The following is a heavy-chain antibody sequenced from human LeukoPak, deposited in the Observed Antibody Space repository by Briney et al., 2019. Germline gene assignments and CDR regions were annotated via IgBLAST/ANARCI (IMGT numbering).Heavy chain of an antibody. Sequence: ASVKVSCKASGYTFTAYYMHWVRQAPGQGLEWMGWINPNSGVTNYAQSFQGRVTMTRDTSISTAYMELNSRTSDDAAVYYCARVPGAVAPADYWGQGTLVTVSS. CDR3: ARVPGAVAPADY. D-gene: IGHD6-19*01. CDR2: INPNSGVT. CDR1: GYTFTAYY. V-gene: IGHV1-2*02. J-gene: IGHJ4*02.